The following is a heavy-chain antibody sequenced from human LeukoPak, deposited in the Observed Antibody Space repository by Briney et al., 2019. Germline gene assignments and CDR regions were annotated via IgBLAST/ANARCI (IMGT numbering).Heavy chain of an antibody. D-gene: IGHD3-10*01. CDR1: GYTFTGYY. CDR3: DRGLTVCTWFFDYFDG. J-gene: IGHJ4*02. Sequence: ASVKLSCKASGYTFTGYYMHWERQAHGQGLEWKGWISTNSGGTNYAQKFQGRVTMTRDKSISKAFMELNRLSSDDTATDYCDRGLTVCTWFFDYFDGGGQGTLVTVSS. CDR2: ISTNSGGT. V-gene: IGHV1-2*02.